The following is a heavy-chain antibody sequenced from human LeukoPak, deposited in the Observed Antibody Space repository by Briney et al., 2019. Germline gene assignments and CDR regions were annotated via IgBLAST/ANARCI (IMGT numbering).Heavy chain of an antibody. J-gene: IGHJ6*03. CDR3: ARVSDYGFDYYYYYMDV. D-gene: IGHD4-17*01. CDR1: GYTLSELS. CDR2: FDPEDGET. V-gene: IGHV1-24*01. Sequence: GASVKVSCKVSGYTLSELSIHWVRQAPGKGLEWMGGFDPEDGETIYAQKLQGRVTMTTDTSTSTAYMELRSLRSDDTAVYYCARVSDYGFDYYYYYMDVWGKGTTVTVSS.